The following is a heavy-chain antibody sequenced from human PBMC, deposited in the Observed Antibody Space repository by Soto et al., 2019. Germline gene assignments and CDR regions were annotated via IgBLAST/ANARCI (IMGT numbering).Heavy chain of an antibody. D-gene: IGHD1-20*01. CDR3: AKAKGPITVRPLDY. Sequence: PGGSLRLSCAGSGFTFDDFAMHWVRQAPGKGLEWVSGISWNSGSIVYADSVRGRFTISRDNAQNSLYLQMNSLRAEDTAWYYCAKAKGPITVRPLDYWGLGTLVTVSS. CDR1: GFTFDDFA. V-gene: IGHV3-9*01. CDR2: ISWNSGSI. J-gene: IGHJ4*02.